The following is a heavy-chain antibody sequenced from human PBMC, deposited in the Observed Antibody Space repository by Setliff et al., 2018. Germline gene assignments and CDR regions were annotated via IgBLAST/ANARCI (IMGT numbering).Heavy chain of an antibody. CDR1: GGSVNRDY. D-gene: IGHD3-22*01. V-gene: IGHV4-59*02. Sequence: SETLSLTCSVSGGSVNRDYWSWIRQPPGKGLEWIGYIHYSGNTNYNPLFKSRVTISVDRPKNQFSLKLSSVTAADTGVYYCARDSALHSYHYDSSGYLDYWGQGALVTVSS. CDR2: IHYSGNT. CDR3: ARDSALHSYHYDSSGYLDY. J-gene: IGHJ4*02.